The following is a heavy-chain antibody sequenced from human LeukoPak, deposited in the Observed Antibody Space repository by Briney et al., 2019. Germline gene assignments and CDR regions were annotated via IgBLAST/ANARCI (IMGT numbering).Heavy chain of an antibody. Sequence: PGGSLRLSCAASGFTFDDYAMHWVRQAPGKGLEWVSGISWNSDSIGYADSVKGRFTISRDNAKNSLYLQMSSLRAEDTAVYYCAKVNPDDYGDYAPHIDYWGQGTLVTVSS. V-gene: IGHV3-9*01. CDR1: GFTFDDYA. CDR2: ISWNSDSI. J-gene: IGHJ4*02. CDR3: AKVNPDDYGDYAPHIDY. D-gene: IGHD4-17*01.